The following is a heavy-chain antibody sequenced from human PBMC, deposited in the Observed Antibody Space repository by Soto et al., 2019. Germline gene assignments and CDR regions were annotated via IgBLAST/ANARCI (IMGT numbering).Heavy chain of an antibody. CDR2: IYYSGST. Sequence: PSETLSLTCTVSGGSISSYYWSWIRQPPGKGLEWIGYIYYSGSTNYNPSLKSRVTISVDTSKNQFSLKLSSVTAADTAVYYCARDPTGTTSGTFDYWGQGTLVTVSS. CDR1: GGSISSYY. V-gene: IGHV4-59*01. CDR3: ARDPTGTTSGTFDY. D-gene: IGHD1-7*01. J-gene: IGHJ4*02.